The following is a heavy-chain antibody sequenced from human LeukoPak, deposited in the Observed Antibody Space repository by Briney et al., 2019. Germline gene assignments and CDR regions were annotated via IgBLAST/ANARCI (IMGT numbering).Heavy chain of an antibody. CDR1: GYTFTSYY. CDR3: ARDLFSRIAAAGRGWFDP. D-gene: IGHD6-13*01. CDR2: INPSGGST. V-gene: IGHV1-46*01. J-gene: IGHJ5*02. Sequence: GASVKVSCKASGYTFTSYYMHWVRQAPGQGLEWMGIINPSGGSTSYAQKFQGRVTMTRDTSTSTVYMELSSLRSEDTAVYYCARDLFSRIAAAGRGWFDPWGQGTLVTVSS.